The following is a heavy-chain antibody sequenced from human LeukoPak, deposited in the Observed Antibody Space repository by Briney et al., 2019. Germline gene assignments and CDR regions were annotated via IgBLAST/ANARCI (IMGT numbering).Heavy chain of an antibody. J-gene: IGHJ5*02. CDR3: AIFDFLFGEINNNWFDP. V-gene: IGHV4-59*02. D-gene: IGHD3-16*01. CDR1: GSSVSDYY. Sequence: SETLSLTCTISGSSVSDYYWSWIRQSPGKGLEWIGYIYHTGSTSYSPSLKSRVTISADTSQNQFSLKLSSVTAADTAMYYCAIFDFLFGEINNNWFDPWGQGTLVTVSS. CDR2: IYHTGST.